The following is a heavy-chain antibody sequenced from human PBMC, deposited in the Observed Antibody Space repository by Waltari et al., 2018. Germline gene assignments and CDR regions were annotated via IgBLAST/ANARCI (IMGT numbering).Heavy chain of an antibody. J-gene: IGHJ6*03. CDR3: ARVADSSNYYYYYYMDV. V-gene: IGHV4-38-2*01. CDR1: GYSISSGYY. D-gene: IGHD6-13*01. Sequence: QVQLQESGPGLVKPSETLSLTCAVSGYSISSGYYWGWIRQPPGKGLEWIGSIYHSGSTYYNPSLKSRVTISVDTSKNQFSLKLSSVTAADTAVYYCARVADSSNYYYYYYMDVWGKGTTVTVSS. CDR2: IYHSGST.